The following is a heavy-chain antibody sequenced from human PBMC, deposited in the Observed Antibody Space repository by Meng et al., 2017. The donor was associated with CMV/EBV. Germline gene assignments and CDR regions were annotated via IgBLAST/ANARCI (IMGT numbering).Heavy chain of an antibody. Sequence: GGSLRLSCAASGFTVSSNYMTWVRQAPGKGLEWVSVIYSGGSTYYADFVKGRFTISRDNSKNTLYLQMNSLRAEDTAVYYCAREGRSGERGDAFDIWGQGTMVTVSS. CDR1: GFTVSSNY. V-gene: IGHV3-53*01. CDR2: IYSGGST. D-gene: IGHD2-15*01. CDR3: AREGRSGERGDAFDI. J-gene: IGHJ3*02.